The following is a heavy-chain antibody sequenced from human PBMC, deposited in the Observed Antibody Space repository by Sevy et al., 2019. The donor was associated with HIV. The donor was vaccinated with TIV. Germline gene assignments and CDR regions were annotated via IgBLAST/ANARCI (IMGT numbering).Heavy chain of an antibody. V-gene: IGHV1-24*01. CDR2: FEPEDDER. CDR3: ATTKDFYDSSGCPFDY. CDR1: GYTLSELS. J-gene: IGHJ4*02. Sequence: ASVKVSCKVSGYTLSELSMHWVRQAPGKGLEWMGSFEPEDDERVHARKFQGRFTMTEDTSTVTAYMELSSLRSEDTAVYYCATTKDFYDSSGCPFDYWGQGTLVTVSS. D-gene: IGHD3-22*01.